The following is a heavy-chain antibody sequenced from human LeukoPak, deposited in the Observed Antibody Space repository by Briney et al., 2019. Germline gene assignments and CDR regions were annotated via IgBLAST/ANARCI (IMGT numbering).Heavy chain of an antibody. J-gene: IGHJ4*02. CDR2: ISGSGGST. Sequence: GGSLRLSCAASGFTFSSYAMSWVRQAPVKGLEWVSAISGSGGSTYYADSVKGRFTISRDNSKNTLYLQMNSLRAEDTAVYYCANSYCSSTSCYLYYFDYWGQGTLVTVSS. CDR1: GFTFSSYA. V-gene: IGHV3-23*01. CDR3: ANSYCSSTSCYLYYFDY. D-gene: IGHD2-2*01.